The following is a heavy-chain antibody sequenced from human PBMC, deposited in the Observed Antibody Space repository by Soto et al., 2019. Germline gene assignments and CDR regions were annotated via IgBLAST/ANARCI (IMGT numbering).Heavy chain of an antibody. CDR1: GGSFSGYY. Sequence: QVQLQQWGAGLLKPSETLSLTCAVYGGSFSGYYWSWIRQPPGKGLEWIGEINHSGSTNYNPSLKSRVTISVDTSKNQFSLKLSSVTAADTTVYYCARGLRYRIAARGPPHFDYWGQGTLVTVSS. CDR2: INHSGST. CDR3: ARGLRYRIAARGPPHFDY. D-gene: IGHD6-6*01. V-gene: IGHV4-34*01. J-gene: IGHJ4*02.